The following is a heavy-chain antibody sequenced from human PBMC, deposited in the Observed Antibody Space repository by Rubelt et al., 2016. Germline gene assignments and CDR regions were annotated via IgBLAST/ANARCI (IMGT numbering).Heavy chain of an antibody. CDR2: IYYSGGT. CDR3: ARDPRAGTTSFDY. J-gene: IGHJ4*02. CDR1: GGSISSSSYY. Sequence: QLQLQESGPGLVKPSETLSLTCTVSGGSISSSSYYWGWIRQPPGKGPEWIGSIYYSGGTYYNPSLKSRVTISVDTSKNQFSLKLSSVTAADTAVYYCARDPRAGTTSFDYWGQGTLVTVSS. D-gene: IGHD1-7*01. V-gene: IGHV4-39*07.